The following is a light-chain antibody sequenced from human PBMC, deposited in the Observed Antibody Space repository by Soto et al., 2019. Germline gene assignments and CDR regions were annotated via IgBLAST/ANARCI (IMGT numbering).Light chain of an antibody. Sequence: EIVLTQSPGTLSLSPRERAALSCRASQSVSSSYLAWYQQKPGQAPRLLIYGASSRATGIPDRFSGSGSGTDFTLTISRLEPEDFAVYYCHQCGSSSFTFGPGTKVDIK. CDR1: QSVSSSY. V-gene: IGKV3-20*01. J-gene: IGKJ3*01. CDR3: HQCGSSSFT. CDR2: GAS.